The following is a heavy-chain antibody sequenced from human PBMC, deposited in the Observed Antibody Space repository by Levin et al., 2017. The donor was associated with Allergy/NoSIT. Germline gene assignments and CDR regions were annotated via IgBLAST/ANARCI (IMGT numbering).Heavy chain of an antibody. CDR1: GFTFGDYA. J-gene: IGHJ4*02. D-gene: IGHD3-3*01. CDR3: TRDDFRHGPYFDY. V-gene: IGHV3-49*03. CDR2: IRSKAYGGTT. Sequence: GGSLRLSCTASGFTFGDYAMSWFRQAPGKGLEWVSFIRSKAYGGTTEYAASVKGRFTISRDDSKGIAYLQMNSLKTEDTAVYYCTRDDFRHGPYFDYWGQGTLVTVSS.